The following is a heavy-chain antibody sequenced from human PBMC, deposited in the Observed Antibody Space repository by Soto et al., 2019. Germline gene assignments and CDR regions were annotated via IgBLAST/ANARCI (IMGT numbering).Heavy chain of an antibody. D-gene: IGHD6-19*01. V-gene: IGHV1-69*13. Sequence: ASVKVSCKASGGTFSSYAISWVRQAPGQGLEWMGGIIPIFGTANYAQKFQGRVTITADESTSTAYMELSSLRSEDTAVYYCARDRIAVAAGYYGMDVWGQGTTVTVSS. CDR3: ARDRIAVAAGYYGMDV. CDR2: IIPIFGTA. CDR1: GGTFSSYA. J-gene: IGHJ6*02.